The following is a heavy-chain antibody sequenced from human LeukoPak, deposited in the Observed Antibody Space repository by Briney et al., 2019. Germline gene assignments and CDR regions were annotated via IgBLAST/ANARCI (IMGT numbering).Heavy chain of an antibody. J-gene: IGHJ4*02. CDR1: GGSISSSNYY. D-gene: IGHD3-22*01. Sequence: SETLSLTCTVSGGSISSSNYYWGWIRQPPGKGLEYIGTIYYSGSTYYNPSLKSRVTISVDTSKNQVSLKLTSVTATDTAVYYCARHLFGSGYYPDYWGQGTLVTVSS. CDR3: ARHLFGSGYYPDY. V-gene: IGHV4-39*01. CDR2: IYYSGST.